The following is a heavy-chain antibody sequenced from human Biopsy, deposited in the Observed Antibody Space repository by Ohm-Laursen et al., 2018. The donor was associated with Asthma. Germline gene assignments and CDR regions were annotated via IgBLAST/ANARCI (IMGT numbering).Heavy chain of an antibody. CDR3: ARVVSYGDIYFGIDV. V-gene: IGHV4-30-4*01. D-gene: IGHD4-17*01. CDR2: VFWSGST. J-gene: IGHJ6*02. CDR1: GGYTGSSDHH. Sequence: SQTLSLTCRVSGGYTGSSDHHWAWIRQAPGKGLEWIGFVFWSGSTHYSRSLERRVSISIATATNEFSMKLWSVTPADTAVYFCARVVSYGDIYFGIDVWGPGNTVVVS.